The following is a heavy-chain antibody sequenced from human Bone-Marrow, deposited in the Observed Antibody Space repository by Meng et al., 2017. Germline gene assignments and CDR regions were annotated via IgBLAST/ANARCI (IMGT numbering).Heavy chain of an antibody. D-gene: IGHD6-13*01. CDR3: ATGAAAADH. J-gene: IGHJ4*02. Sequence: VQRLGSGGGLGRPGGSLRLSCVAFGLSFTDAWMSWVRQAPGKGLEWVGRIKRNSDGGTIDYAAPVKGRFTISRDDSKNTLYLQMDSLITEDTAVYFCATGAAAADHWGQGTLVTVSS. CDR1: GLSFTDAW. V-gene: IGHV3-15*01. CDR2: IKRNSDGGTI.